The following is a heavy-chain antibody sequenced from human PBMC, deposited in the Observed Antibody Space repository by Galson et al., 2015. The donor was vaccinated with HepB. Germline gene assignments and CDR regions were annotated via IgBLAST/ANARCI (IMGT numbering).Heavy chain of an antibody. CDR2: ISYDGSNK. V-gene: IGHV3-30-3*01. CDR1: GFTFSSYA. J-gene: IGHJ6*03. CDR3: ARTYYDFWSGYGSNYYYMDV. D-gene: IGHD3-3*01. Sequence: LRLSCAASGFTFSSYAMHWVRQAPGKGLEWVAVISYDGSNKYYADSVKGRFTISRDNSKNTLYLQMNSLRAEDTAVYYCARTYYDFWSGYGSNYYYMDVWGKGTTVTVSS.